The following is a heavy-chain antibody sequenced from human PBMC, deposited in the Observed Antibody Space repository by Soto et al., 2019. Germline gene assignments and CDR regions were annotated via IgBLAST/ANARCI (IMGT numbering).Heavy chain of an antibody. V-gene: IGHV1-3*01. CDR3: ARGPVYYDSSGYYAF. CDR2: INAGNGNT. CDR1: GYTFTCYA. Sequence: ASVKVSCKASGYTFTCYAMHWVRQAPGQRLEWMGWINAGNGNTKYSQKFQGRVTITRDTSASTAYMELSSVTAADTAVYYCARGPVYYDSSGYYAFWGQGTLVTVSS. D-gene: IGHD3-22*01. J-gene: IGHJ4*02.